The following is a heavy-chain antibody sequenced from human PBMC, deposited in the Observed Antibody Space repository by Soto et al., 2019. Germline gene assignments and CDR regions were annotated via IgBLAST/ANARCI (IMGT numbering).Heavy chain of an antibody. V-gene: IGHV3-7*01. J-gene: IGHJ4*02. Sequence: EVQLVESGGGLVQPGGSLRLSCAASGFTFNIYWMTWVRQAPGKGLEWVANINQDGSEKTYVDSVKGRFTISRDSAKNSLYLQMNRLRADDTAVYYCARGGDYWGQGTLVTVSS. CDR1: GFTFNIYW. CDR2: INQDGSEK. CDR3: ARGGDY.